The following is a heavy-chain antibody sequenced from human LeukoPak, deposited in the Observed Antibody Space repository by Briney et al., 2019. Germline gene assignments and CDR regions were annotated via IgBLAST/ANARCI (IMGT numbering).Heavy chain of an antibody. Sequence: GGSLRLSCAASGFTFSSYAMSWVRQAPGKGLEWVSRINSDGSSTSYADSVKGRFTISRDNAKNTLYLQMNSLRAEDTAVYYCARDKGDYYDSSGYSVDYWGQGTLVTVSS. D-gene: IGHD3-22*01. CDR3: ARDKGDYYDSSGYSVDY. CDR1: GFTFSSYA. CDR2: INSDGSST. J-gene: IGHJ4*02. V-gene: IGHV3-74*01.